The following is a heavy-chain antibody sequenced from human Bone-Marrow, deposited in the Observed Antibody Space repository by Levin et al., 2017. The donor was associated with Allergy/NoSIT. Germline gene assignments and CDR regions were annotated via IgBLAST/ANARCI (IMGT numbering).Heavy chain of an antibody. V-gene: IGHV3-23*01. D-gene: IGHD5-18*01. CDR3: AKDRLERGYSWRAWPKRNYYYYYGMDV. J-gene: IGHJ6*02. Sequence: PGGSLRLSCAASGFTFSSYAMSWVRQAPGKGLEWVSAISGSGGSTYYADSVKGRFTISRDNSKNTLYLQMNSLRAEDTAVYYCAKDRLERGYSWRAWPKRNYYYYYGMDVWGQGTTVTVSS. CDR1: GFTFSSYA. CDR2: ISGSGGST.